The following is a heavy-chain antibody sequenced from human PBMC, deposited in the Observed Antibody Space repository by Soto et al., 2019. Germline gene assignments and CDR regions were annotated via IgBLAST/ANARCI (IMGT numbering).Heavy chain of an antibody. CDR1: GGSISSGDYY. Sequence: SETLSLTCTVSGGSISSGDYYWSWIRQPPGKGLEWIGYIYYSGSTYYNPSLKSRVTISVDTSKNQFSLKLSSVTAADTAVYYCSGIAARQFYYYGMDVWGQGTTVTVSS. D-gene: IGHD6-6*01. CDR2: IYYSGST. CDR3: SGIAARQFYYYGMDV. J-gene: IGHJ6*02. V-gene: IGHV4-30-4*01.